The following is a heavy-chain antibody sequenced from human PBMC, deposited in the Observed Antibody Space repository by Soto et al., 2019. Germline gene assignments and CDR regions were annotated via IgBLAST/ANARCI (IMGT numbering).Heavy chain of an antibody. D-gene: IGHD3-10*01. J-gene: IGHJ4*02. V-gene: IGHV1-18*01. CDR3: ARDLDGSGSYYTDY. CDR2: ISAYNGNT. Sequence: ASVKVSCKASGYMFVTYGINWVRQAPGQGLEWMGWISAYNGNTKYAQNLQGRVTMTTDASTSTAYMEMRSLRSDDTAVYYCARDLDGSGSYYTDYWGPGALVTVSS. CDR1: GYMFVTYG.